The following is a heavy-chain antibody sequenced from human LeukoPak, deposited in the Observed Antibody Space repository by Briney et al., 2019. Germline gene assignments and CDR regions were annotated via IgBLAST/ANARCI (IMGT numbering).Heavy chain of an antibody. J-gene: IGHJ5*02. D-gene: IGHD5-24*01. CDR3: ARGGDGYKS. CDR1: GFTFSSYS. V-gene: IGHV3-21*04. CDR2: ISSSSSYI. Sequence: GGSLRLSCAASGFTFSSYSMNWVRQAPGKGLEWVSSISSSSSYIYYADSMKGRFTISRDNAKKSLYLQMNSLRAEDTAVYYCARGGDGYKSWGQGTLVTVSS.